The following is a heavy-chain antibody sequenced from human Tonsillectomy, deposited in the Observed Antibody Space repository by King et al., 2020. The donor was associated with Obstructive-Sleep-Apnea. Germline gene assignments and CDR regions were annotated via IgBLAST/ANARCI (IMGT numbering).Heavy chain of an antibody. Sequence: VQLVESGGGLVQPGGSLRLSCAASGFTFSSYAMSWVRQAPGKGLEWVSGTSGSGGSTYYADSVRGRFTISRDNSKNTLYLQMNSLRAEDTAVYYCAKGNGDYVKICFDYWGQGTLVTVSS. D-gene: IGHD4-17*01. CDR2: TSGSGGST. CDR1: GFTFSSYA. CDR3: AKGNGDYVKICFDY. J-gene: IGHJ4*02. V-gene: IGHV3-23*04.